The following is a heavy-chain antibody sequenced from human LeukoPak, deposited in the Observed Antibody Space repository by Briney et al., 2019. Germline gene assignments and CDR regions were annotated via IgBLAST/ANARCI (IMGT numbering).Heavy chain of an antibody. Sequence: GSLRLSCAASGFTFSTYWMHWVRQAPGKGLVWVSRINGDGGSRNYADSVKGRFTISRDNAKNTLYLQMSSLRAEDTAVYYCARQYYYGSGSYYKPLPYTDAFDIWGQGTMVTVSS. CDR1: GFTFSTYW. J-gene: IGHJ3*02. V-gene: IGHV3-74*01. CDR2: INGDGGSR. D-gene: IGHD3-10*01. CDR3: ARQYYYGSGSYYKPLPYTDAFDI.